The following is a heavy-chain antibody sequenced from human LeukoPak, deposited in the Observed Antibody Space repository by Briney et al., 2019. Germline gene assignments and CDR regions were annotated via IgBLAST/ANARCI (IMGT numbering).Heavy chain of an antibody. CDR1: GFTFSSYW. CDR2: IASDGSST. Sequence: GGSLRLSCATSGFTFSSYWMNWVRQAPGKGLVWISRIASDGSSTTYADSVKGRFSISRDNAKNTLYLQMNSLRVEDTAVYYCARGQPHGNDYWGQGTLVTVSS. V-gene: IGHV3-74*01. D-gene: IGHD4-23*01. J-gene: IGHJ4*02. CDR3: ARGQPHGNDY.